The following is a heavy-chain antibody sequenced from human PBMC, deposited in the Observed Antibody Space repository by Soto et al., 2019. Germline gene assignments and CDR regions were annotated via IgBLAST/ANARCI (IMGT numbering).Heavy chain of an antibody. Sequence: NPSETLSLTCTVSGDSSRVSYWTWVRQPAGQGLQWLGRLYPSGEIHYNPSLRGRLTISADTSKKQFSLRVTNMDPVDTATYYCAHRPADHDLLYYGKLYNWFDPWGQGTLVTVSS. J-gene: IGHJ5*02. CDR1: GDSSRVSY. D-gene: IGHD2-8*01. V-gene: IGHV4-4*07. CDR3: AHRPADHDLLYYGKLYNWFDP. CDR2: LYPSGEI.